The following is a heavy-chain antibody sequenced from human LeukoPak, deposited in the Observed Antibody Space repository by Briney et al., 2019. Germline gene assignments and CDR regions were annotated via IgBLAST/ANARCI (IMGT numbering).Heavy chain of an antibody. CDR1: GFTFSISW. J-gene: IGHJ4*02. D-gene: IGHD3-10*01. CDR3: ARDRGDRSGLDY. CDR2: IKEDGGEE. V-gene: IGHV3-7*01. Sequence: QTGGSLRLSCAASGFTFSISWMGWVRQTPGMGLEWVAFIKEDGGEEYYVDSVKGRFTISRDNAKNSLYLQMNSLRVEDTAVYYCARDRGDRSGLDYWGQGILVTVSS.